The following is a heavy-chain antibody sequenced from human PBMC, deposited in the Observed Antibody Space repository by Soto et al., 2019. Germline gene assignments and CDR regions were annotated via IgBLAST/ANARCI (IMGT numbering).Heavy chain of an antibody. J-gene: IGHJ3*01. CDR2: IIPMFGTA. CDR1: GGTFGRNA. Sequence: SVKVSCRASGGTFGRNAINWVRQAPGQGLEWMGGIIPMFGTANHAQKFRDRIVITADESTNTAYLELNSLRYEDTAIYYCARPQGSGWRFNALDFWGQGTVVTVSS. V-gene: IGHV1-69*13. D-gene: IGHD6-19*01. CDR3: ARPQGSGWRFNALDF.